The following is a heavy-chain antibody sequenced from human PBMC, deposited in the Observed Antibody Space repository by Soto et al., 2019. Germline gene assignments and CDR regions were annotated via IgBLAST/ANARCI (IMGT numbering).Heavy chain of an antibody. V-gene: IGHV3-23*01. CDR1: GFTFSSYA. CDR3: AKDGPELITMIVVAAFDY. D-gene: IGHD3-22*01. Sequence: GGSLRLSCAASGFTFSSYAMSWVRQAPGKGLEWVSAISGSGGSTYYADSVKGRFTISRDNSKNTLYLQMNSLRAEDTAVYYCAKDGPELITMIVVAAFDYWGQGTPVAVSS. J-gene: IGHJ4*02. CDR2: ISGSGGST.